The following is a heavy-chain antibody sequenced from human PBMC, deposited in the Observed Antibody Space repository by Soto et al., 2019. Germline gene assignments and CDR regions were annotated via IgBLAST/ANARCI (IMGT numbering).Heavy chain of an antibody. V-gene: IGHV3-53*01. CDR3: ARDRIEAAGTPRFNYYYGMDV. CDR2: IYGGLTT. D-gene: IGHD6-13*01. Sequence: EVQLVESGGGLIQPGGSLRLSCAASGFTVSSTYMTWVRQAPGKGLEWVSVIYGGLTTSYADSVKGRFTISRDNSKNTVFLKMNSLRGEDTAVYYCARDRIEAAGTPRFNYYYGMDVWGQGTTVTVSS. J-gene: IGHJ6*02. CDR1: GFTVSSTY.